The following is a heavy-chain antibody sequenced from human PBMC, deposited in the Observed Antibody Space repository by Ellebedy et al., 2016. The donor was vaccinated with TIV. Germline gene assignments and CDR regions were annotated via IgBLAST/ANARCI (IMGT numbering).Heavy chain of an antibody. D-gene: IGHD4-17*01. Sequence: PGGSLRLSCAASGFTVSSYFMNWVRQTPGKGLEWVSVIYNDGGTNYTDSVKGRFTISRDSSKNTLYLKMNSLRAEDTAVYYCARDPRGGGDYGDNYFDPWGQGTLVTVSS. CDR2: IYNDGGT. V-gene: IGHV3-66*01. J-gene: IGHJ5*02. CDR3: ARDPRGGGDYGDNYFDP. CDR1: GFTVSSYF.